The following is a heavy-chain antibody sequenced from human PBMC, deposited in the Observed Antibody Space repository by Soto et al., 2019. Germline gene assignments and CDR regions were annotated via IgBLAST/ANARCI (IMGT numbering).Heavy chain of an antibody. D-gene: IGHD5-12*01. Sequence: QVQLVQSGAEVKRPGASVKVSCKASGYTFTGYYIHWVRQAPGQGLEWIGWINPSDGDTNFAQKFRGRVTMTRGTSTSTAYMELSSLRFDDTAVYYCARHSGYDYVFDYWGQGTLVTVSS. CDR1: GYTFTGYY. V-gene: IGHV1-2*02. CDR2: INPSDGDT. J-gene: IGHJ4*02. CDR3: ARHSGYDYVFDY.